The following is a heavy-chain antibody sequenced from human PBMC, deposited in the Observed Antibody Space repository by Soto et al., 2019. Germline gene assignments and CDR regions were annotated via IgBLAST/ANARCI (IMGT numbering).Heavy chain of an antibody. CDR3: ANYNYYDASGPS. V-gene: IGHV3-23*01. Sequence: EVQLLESGGGLVQPGGSLRLSCAASGFTFSSYAMSWVRQAPGKWLEWVSAISGSGGNTYYADSVKGRFTISRDNSKNTLYLQMNSLRAEDTAVYYCANYNYYDASGPSWGQGTLVTVSS. CDR2: ISGSGGNT. D-gene: IGHD3-22*01. CDR1: GFTFSSYA. J-gene: IGHJ5*02.